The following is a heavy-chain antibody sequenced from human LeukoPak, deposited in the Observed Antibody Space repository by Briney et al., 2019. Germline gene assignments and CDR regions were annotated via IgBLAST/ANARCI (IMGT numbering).Heavy chain of an antibody. V-gene: IGHV1-3*04. J-gene: IGHJ1*01. Sequence: ASVKVSCKAFGYTFTSYPIHWVRQAPGQRLEWMGWLNTGDGNTKYSQNFQGRVTITRDTSASTAYMELSSLRSEDTAVYYCARGPYGDTYFQHWGQGTLVTVSS. CDR1: GYTFTSYP. CDR2: LNTGDGNT. CDR3: ARGPYGDTYFQH. D-gene: IGHD4-17*01.